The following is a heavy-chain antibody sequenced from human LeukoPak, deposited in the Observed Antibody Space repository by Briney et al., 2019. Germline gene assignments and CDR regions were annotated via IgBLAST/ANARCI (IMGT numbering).Heavy chain of an antibody. D-gene: IGHD1-1*01. J-gene: IGHJ4*02. CDR1: GFSVRDFW. V-gene: IGHV3-7*01. CDR2: IKEDRTAD. Sequence: GGSLRLSCAASGFSVRDFWMAWVRQAPGKGLEWVAHIKEDRTADYYVDSVKGRFSISKDDVKNSLRLQMNSLRVEDTAVYYCVRGGWELDYWGQGTLVTVSS. CDR3: VRGGWELDY.